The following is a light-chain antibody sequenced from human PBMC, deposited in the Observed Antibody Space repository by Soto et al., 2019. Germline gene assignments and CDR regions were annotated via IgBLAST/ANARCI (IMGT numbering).Light chain of an antibody. CDR3: KQYNTWWT. V-gene: IGKV1-5*03. CDR2: KTS. CDR1: ESVHSW. Sequence: DIQMTQSPSTLSASVGDRVTITCRASESVHSWLAWYQQKPGEAPKLLIYKTSTLESGVPSRFSGSGSGTEFTLTISSLQPDDFATYYCKQYNTWWTFGQGTKVEIK. J-gene: IGKJ1*01.